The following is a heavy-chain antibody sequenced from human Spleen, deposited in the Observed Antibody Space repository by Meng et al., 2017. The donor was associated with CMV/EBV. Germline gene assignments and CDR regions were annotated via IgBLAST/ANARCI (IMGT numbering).Heavy chain of an antibody. D-gene: IGHD2-2*01. J-gene: IGHJ6*02. CDR3: AKDQQDIVVVPAAISLYYYGMDV. V-gene: IGHV3-74*01. CDR2: INSDGSST. Sequence: GGSLRLSCAASGFTFSSYWMHWVRQAPGKGLVWVSRINSDGSSTSYADSVKGRFTISRDNAKNTLYLQMNSLRAEDTAVYYCAKDQQDIVVVPAAISLYYYGMDVWGQGTTVTVSS. CDR1: GFTFSSYW.